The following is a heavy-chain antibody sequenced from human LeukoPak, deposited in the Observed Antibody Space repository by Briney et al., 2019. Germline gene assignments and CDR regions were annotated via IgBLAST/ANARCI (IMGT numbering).Heavy chain of an antibody. J-gene: IGHJ3*02. CDR3: ARDSFGIAAAGTDYDAFDI. V-gene: IGHV1-69*13. CDR2: IIPIFGTA. D-gene: IGHD6-13*01. CDR1: GGTFSSYA. Sequence: ASVKVSCKASGGTFSSYAISWVRQAPGQGLEWMGGIIPIFGTANYAQKFQGRVTITADESTSTAYMELSSLRSEDTAVYYCARDSFGIAAAGTDYDAFDIWGQGTMVTVSS.